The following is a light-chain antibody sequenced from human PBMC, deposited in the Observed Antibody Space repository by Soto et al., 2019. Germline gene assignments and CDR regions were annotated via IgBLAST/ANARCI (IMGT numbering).Light chain of an antibody. Sequence: ITRTLSRLSPSVRGRFTLPCVSCQSISSWLAWYQQIPGQAPMLLIYSVSSLARGVPSRFSGSGSGTEFTLTISSLQPDDFATYYCQQRYSRPITFGQGTRLEIK. CDR2: SVS. CDR3: QQRYSRPIT. J-gene: IGKJ5*01. CDR1: QSISSW. V-gene: IGKV1-5*03.